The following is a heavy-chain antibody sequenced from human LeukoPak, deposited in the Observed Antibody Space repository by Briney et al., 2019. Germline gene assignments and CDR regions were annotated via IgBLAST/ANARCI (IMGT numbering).Heavy chain of an antibody. V-gene: IGHV3-48*01. CDR1: GFIFSSYS. J-gene: IGHJ5*02. D-gene: IGHD3-10*01. Sequence: GGSLRLSCAASGFIFSSYSMNWVRQAPGKGLVWVSYISSSSSTIYYADSVKGRFTISRDNSKNTLYLQMNSLGAEDTAVYYCAKDLRGTNYYGSGPPWFDPWGQGTLVTVSS. CDR3: AKDLRGTNYYGSGPPWFDP. CDR2: ISSSSSTI.